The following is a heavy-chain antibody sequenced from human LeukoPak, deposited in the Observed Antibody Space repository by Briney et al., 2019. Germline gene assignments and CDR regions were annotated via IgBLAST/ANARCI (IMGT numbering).Heavy chain of an antibody. CDR2: IYTSGST. CDR3: ARVPPPVLGYYYGMDV. V-gene: IGHV4-4*07. Sequence: TSETLSLTCTVSGGSISSYYWSWIRQPAGKGLEWIGRIYTSGSTNYNPSLKSRVTMSVDTSKNQFSLKLSSVTTADTAVYYCARVPPPVLGYYYGMDVWGQGTTVTVSS. J-gene: IGHJ6*02. CDR1: GGSISSYY.